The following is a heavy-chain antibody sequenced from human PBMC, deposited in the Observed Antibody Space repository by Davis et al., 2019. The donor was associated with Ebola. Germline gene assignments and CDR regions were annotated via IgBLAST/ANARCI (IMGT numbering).Heavy chain of an antibody. CDR3: TTDPQPEYGDPNPYYYYYGMDV. D-gene: IGHD4-17*01. J-gene: IGHJ6*02. CDR2: IKSKTDGGTT. Sequence: PGGSLRLSCAASGFTFSNAWMSWVRQAPGKGLEWVGRIKSKTDGGTTDYAAPVKGRFTISRDDSKNTLYLQMNSLKTEDTAVYYCTTDPQPEYGDPNPYYYYYGMDVWGQGTTVTVSS. CDR1: GFTFSNAW. V-gene: IGHV3-15*01.